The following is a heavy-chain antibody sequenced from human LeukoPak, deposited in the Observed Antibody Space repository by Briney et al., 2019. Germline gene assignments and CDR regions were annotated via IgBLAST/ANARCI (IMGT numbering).Heavy chain of an antibody. V-gene: IGHV3-21*01. J-gene: IGHJ5*02. CDR2: ISSSSSYI. CDR3: ARDSYQDYYGRFDP. Sequence: TAGGSLRLSCAASGFTFSSYSMNWVRQTPGKGLEWVSSISSSSSYIYYADSVKGRLTISRDNAENTLYLQMNGLTAEDTAMYYCARDSYQDYYGRFDPWGQGTLVIVSS. CDR1: GFTFSSYS. D-gene: IGHD3-10*01.